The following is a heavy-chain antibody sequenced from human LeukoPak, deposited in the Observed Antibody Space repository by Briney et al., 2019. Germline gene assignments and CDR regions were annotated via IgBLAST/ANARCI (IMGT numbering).Heavy chain of an antibody. J-gene: IGHJ4*02. V-gene: IGHV3-7*03. CDR2: IKGDGSET. CDR3: AREEVKSFDN. Sequence: GGSLSLSCAGSEFRFSGFWMTWVHQAPGKGLEWVANIKGDGSETSYVTSVRGRFTISRDNAKNSLYLQMNNLRVEDTAVYYCAREEVKSFDNWGQGTLVTVSS. CDR1: EFRFSGFW.